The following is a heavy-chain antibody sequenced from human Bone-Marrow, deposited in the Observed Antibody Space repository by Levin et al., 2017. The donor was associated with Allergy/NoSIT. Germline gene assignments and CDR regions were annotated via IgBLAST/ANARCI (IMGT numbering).Heavy chain of an antibody. CDR2: ISYDGSNK. CDR3: ARGHYSSGRYYYGMDV. CDR1: GFTFSSYA. J-gene: IGHJ6*02. D-gene: IGHD6-19*01. V-gene: IGHV3-30-3*01. Sequence: PGGSLRLSCAASGFTFSSYAMHWVRQAPGKGLEWVAVISYDGSNKYYADSVKGRFTISRDNSKNTLYLQMNSLRAEDTAVYYCARGHYSSGRYYYGMDVWGQGTTVTVSS.